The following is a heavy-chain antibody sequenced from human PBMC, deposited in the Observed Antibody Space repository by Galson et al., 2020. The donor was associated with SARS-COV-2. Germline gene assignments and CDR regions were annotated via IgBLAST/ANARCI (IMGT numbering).Heavy chain of an antibody. J-gene: IGHJ4*02. V-gene: IGHV4-59*08. CDR1: GGSFSRYY. CDR3: ARHDSVVAYFDY. CDR2: VYYNGNT. Sequence: SETLSLTCNLSGGSFSRYYGSWIRQPPGKGLEWIGYVYYNGNTNYNPSLKSRVSISIDTSENQFSLKLSSVTAADTAVYYCARHDSVVAYFDYWGQGALVTVSS. D-gene: IGHD3-22*01.